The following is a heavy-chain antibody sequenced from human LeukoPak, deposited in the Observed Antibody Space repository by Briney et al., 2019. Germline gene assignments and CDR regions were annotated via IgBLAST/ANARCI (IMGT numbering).Heavy chain of an antibody. CDR2: IYYSGST. V-gene: IGHV4-39*07. J-gene: IGHJ6*03. CDR3: ARVRFLEWSSEDYYYYYYMDV. D-gene: IGHD3-3*01. Sequence: SETLSLTCTVSGGSISSSSYYWGWIRQPPGKGLEWIGSIYYSGSTYYNPSLKSRVTISVDTSKNQFSLKLSSVIAADTAVYYCARVRFLEWSSEDYYYYYYMDVWGKGTTVTVSS. CDR1: GGSISSSSYY.